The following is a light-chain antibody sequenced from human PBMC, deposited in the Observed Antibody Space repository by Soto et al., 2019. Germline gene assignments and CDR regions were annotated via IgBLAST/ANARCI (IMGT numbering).Light chain of an antibody. V-gene: IGKV1-5*01. CDR3: QQYKDYVYT. J-gene: IGKJ2*01. Sequence: DIRMTHSPSTLSASVGDRVITTGLASQTVERWMAWYQQKPGKAPKLLISDVPTLERGVPSRFSGSGSATEFTLTISGLQPDDFATYYCQQYKDYVYTFGQGTKVDIK. CDR1: QTVERW. CDR2: DVP.